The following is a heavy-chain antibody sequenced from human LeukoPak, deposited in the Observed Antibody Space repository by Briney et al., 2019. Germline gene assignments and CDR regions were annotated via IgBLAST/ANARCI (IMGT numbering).Heavy chain of an antibody. Sequence: TGGSLRLSCAASGFTFRNYGMHWVRQAPGKGLEWVAVIWYDGSDKYYADSVKGRFTTSRDKSKNTLYLQMNSLRAEDTAVYFCARDLAVGRWPLWHSDLWGRGTLVTVSS. CDR2: IWYDGSDK. J-gene: IGHJ2*01. D-gene: IGHD5-24*01. CDR3: ARDLAVGRWPLWHSDL. CDR1: GFTFRNYG. V-gene: IGHV3-33*01.